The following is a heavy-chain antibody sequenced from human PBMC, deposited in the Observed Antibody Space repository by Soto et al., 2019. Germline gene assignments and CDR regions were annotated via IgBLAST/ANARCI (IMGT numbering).Heavy chain of an antibody. J-gene: IGHJ6*02. CDR2: ISSSSSYI. V-gene: IGHV3-21*01. CDR1: GFTFSSYS. Sequence: GGSLRLSCAASGFTFSSYSMNWVRQAPGKGLEWVSSISSSSSYIYYADSVKGRFTISRDNAKNSLYLQMNSLRAEDTAVYYCARVCSCSVSYWDLYYYYGMDVWGQGTTVTVSS. CDR3: ARVCSCSVSYWDLYYYYGMDV. D-gene: IGHD1-26*01.